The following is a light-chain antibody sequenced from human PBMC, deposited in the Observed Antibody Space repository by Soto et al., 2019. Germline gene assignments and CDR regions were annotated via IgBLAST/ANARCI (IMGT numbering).Light chain of an antibody. CDR1: KSVRSNY. J-gene: IGKJ4*01. V-gene: IGKV3-20*01. CDR2: DAS. Sequence: EIVLTQSPDTLSLSPGERATLSCRARKSVRSNYLDWYQQKPGQAPRILHYDASSRATGIPDRFSGSGSGTVFTLIFSSLEPEVFAVYYWQLYGSSPLTFGGGIKVDI. CDR3: QLYGSSPLT.